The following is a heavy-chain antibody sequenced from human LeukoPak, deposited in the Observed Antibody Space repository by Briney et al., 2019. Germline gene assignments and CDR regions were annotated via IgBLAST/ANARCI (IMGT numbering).Heavy chain of an antibody. Sequence: SETLSLTCAASGGSISSSNWWSWVRQPPGKGLEWIGEIYHSGSTNYNPSLKSRVTISVDKSKNQFSLKLSSVTAADTAVYYCARLTYYDFWRFDYWGQGTLVTVSS. D-gene: IGHD3-3*01. CDR2: IYHSGST. CDR1: GGSISSSNW. CDR3: ARLTYYDFWRFDY. J-gene: IGHJ4*02. V-gene: IGHV4-4*02.